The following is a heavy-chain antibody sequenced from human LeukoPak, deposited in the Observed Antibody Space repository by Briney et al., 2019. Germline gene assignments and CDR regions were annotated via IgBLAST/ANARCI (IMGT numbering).Heavy chain of an antibody. V-gene: IGHV4-4*07. J-gene: IGHJ3*02. CDR2: IYTSGNT. CDR1: GASISSYY. Sequence: SETLSLTCSVSGASISSYYWSWIRQPAGKGLEWIGRIYTSGNTNYNPSLKSRVTMSVDTSNNQFSLKLTSVTAADTAVYYCARDRVGGGYYGSGSPDAFGIWGQGTMVTVSS. CDR3: ARDRVGGGYYGSGSPDAFGI. D-gene: IGHD3-10*01.